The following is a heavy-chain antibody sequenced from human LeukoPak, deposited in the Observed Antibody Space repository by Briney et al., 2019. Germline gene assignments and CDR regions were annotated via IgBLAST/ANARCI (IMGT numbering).Heavy chain of an antibody. CDR1: GFTVSSNY. J-gene: IGHJ4*02. CDR2: IYSGGST. CDR3: ARDLNCSGGSCYSVDY. D-gene: IGHD2-15*01. V-gene: IGHV3-66*01. Sequence: PGGSLRLSCAASGFTVSSNYMSWVRQAPGKGLEWVSVIYSGGSTYYADSVKGRFTISRDNSKNTLYLQMNSLRAEDTAVYYCARDLNCSGGSCYSVDYWGQGTLVTVSS.